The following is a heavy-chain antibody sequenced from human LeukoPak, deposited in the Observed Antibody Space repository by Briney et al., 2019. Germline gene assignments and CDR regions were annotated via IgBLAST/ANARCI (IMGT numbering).Heavy chain of an antibody. CDR2: ISSSGSTI. CDR3: ARDGYCSGGSCYSWRTSPIYY. V-gene: IGHV3-11*04. Sequence: GGSLRLSCGASGFTFSDYYMSWIRQAPGKGLEWVSDISSSGSTIYYADSVKGRFTITRDNAKNSLYLQMNSLRAEDTAVYYCARDGYCSGGSCYSWRTSPIYYWGQGTLVTVSS. D-gene: IGHD2-15*01. J-gene: IGHJ4*02. CDR1: GFTFSDYY.